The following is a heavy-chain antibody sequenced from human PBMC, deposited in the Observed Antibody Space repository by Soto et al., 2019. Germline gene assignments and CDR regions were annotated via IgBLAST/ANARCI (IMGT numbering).Heavy chain of an antibody. CDR1: GFTFSSYS. V-gene: IGHV3-21*01. Sequence: GGSLRLSCAASGFTFSSYSMNWVRQAPGKGLEWVSSISSSSSYIYYADSVKGRFTISRDNAKNSLYLQMNSLRAEDTAVYYCARDLDYDFWSGYYKYIDYWGQGTLVTVSS. D-gene: IGHD3-3*01. J-gene: IGHJ4*02. CDR3: ARDLDYDFWSGYYKYIDY. CDR2: ISSSSSYI.